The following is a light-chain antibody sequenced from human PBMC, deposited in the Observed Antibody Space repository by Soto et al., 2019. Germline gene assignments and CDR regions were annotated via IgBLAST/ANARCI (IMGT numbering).Light chain of an antibody. Sequence: QSVLTQPPSASGTPGQRVTISCSGGSSNIGNNYVYWYQQLPRTAPKLLIYSNNQRPSGVPDRFSGSKSGTSASLAISGLRSEDEADYDCAAWDDSLSGVVFGGGTKLTVL. CDR2: SNN. CDR3: AAWDDSLSGVV. CDR1: SSNIGNNY. J-gene: IGLJ2*01. V-gene: IGLV1-47*02.